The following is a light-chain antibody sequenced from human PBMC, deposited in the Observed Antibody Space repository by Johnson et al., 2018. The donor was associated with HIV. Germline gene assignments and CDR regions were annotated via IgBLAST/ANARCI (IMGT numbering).Light chain of an antibody. V-gene: IGLV1-51*01. CDR3: GTWDSSLSAYV. CDR1: SSNIGNNY. J-gene: IGLJ1*01. Sequence: QSMLTQPPSVSAAPGQKVTISCSGSSSNIGNNYVSWYQQLPGTAPKLLIYDNNKRPSGIPDRFSGSKSGTSATLGITGLQTGDEADYYCGTWDSSLSAYVVRTGTKVPVL. CDR2: DNN.